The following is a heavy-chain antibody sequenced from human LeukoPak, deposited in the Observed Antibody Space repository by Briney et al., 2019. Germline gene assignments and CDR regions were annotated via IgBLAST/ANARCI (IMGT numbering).Heavy chain of an antibody. V-gene: IGHV3-30*14. CDR1: GFTFSSYA. Sequence: GGSLRLSCAASGFTFSSYAMHWVRQAPGKGLEWVAVISYDGSNKYYADSVKGRFTISRDNAKKSLFLQMNSLRAEDTAVYYCARQNTPHGNFDYWGQGTLVTVSS. CDR2: ISYDGSNK. D-gene: IGHD5-24*01. J-gene: IGHJ4*02. CDR3: ARQNTPHGNFDY.